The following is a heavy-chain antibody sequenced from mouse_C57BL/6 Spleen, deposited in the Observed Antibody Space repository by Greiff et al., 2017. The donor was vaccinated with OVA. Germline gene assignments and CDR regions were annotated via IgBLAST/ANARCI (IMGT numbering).Heavy chain of an antibody. Sequence: QVQLKESGAELVMPGASVKLSCKASGYTFTSYWMHWVKQRPGQGLEWIGEIDPSDSYTNYNQKFKGKSTLTVDKSSSTAYMQLSSLTSEDSAVYYCARGGYLDYWGQGTTLTVSS. CDR3: ARGGYLDY. CDR1: GYTFTSYW. J-gene: IGHJ2*01. CDR2: IDPSDSYT. V-gene: IGHV1-69*01.